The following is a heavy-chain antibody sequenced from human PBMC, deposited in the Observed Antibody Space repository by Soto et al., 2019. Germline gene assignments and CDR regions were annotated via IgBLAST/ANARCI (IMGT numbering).Heavy chain of an antibody. V-gene: IGHV2-5*02. J-gene: IGHJ6*02. D-gene: IGHD2-21*02. CDR2: IYWDDDK. CDR1: AFSLSTGGVG. CDR3: IQSRCGGDCLQSYASYYYYGMDV. Sequence: QITLKESGPPLVKPTQTLTLTCTFSAFSLSTGGVGVGWIRQPPGKALEWLALIYWDDDKRYSPSLRSRLTIPKDTSKNQVVLTTTNMDPVDTATYYCIQSRCGGDCLQSYASYYYYGMDVWGQGTTVTVSS.